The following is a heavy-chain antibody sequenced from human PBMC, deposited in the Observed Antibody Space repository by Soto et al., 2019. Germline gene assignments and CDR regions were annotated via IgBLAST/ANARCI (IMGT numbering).Heavy chain of an antibody. V-gene: IGHV3-33*01. J-gene: IGHJ3*02. D-gene: IGHD2-8*01. Sequence: PGGSLRLSCAASGFSFSNHGMHWVRQAPGKGLEWVAVIWSDGSHKYYRDSVKGRFTISRDTAENTLFPQMDSLGADDTAVYYCAREGPISGTNPFDIWGHGTLVTVSS. CDR1: GFSFSNHG. CDR3: AREGPISGTNPFDI. CDR2: IWSDGSHK.